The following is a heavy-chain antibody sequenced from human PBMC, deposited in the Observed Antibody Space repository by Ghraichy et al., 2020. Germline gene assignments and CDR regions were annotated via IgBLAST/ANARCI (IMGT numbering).Heavy chain of an antibody. CDR2: IWYDGSNK. CDR3: ASSVVVQAAISRGPPPLNYYYYGMDV. J-gene: IGHJ6*02. V-gene: IGHV3-33*01. D-gene: IGHD2-2*01. CDR1: GFTFSSYG. Sequence: GESLNISCAASGFTFSSYGMHWVRQAPGKGLEWVAVIWYDGSNKYYADSVKGRFTISRDNSKNTLYLQMNSLRAEDTAVYYCASSVVVQAAISRGPPPLNYYYYGMDVWGQGTTVTVSS.